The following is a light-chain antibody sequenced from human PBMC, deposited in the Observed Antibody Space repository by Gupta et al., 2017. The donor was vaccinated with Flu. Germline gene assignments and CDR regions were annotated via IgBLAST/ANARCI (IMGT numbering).Light chain of an antibody. CDR2: EDS. CDR1: ALPKKY. V-gene: IGLV3-10*01. Sequence: SYELPQPPSVSVSPGQTARNTCSGDALPKKYAYWYQQKSGQAPVLVIYEDSKRPSGIPERFSGSSSGTMATLTISGAQVEDEADYYCYSTDSSGNHEVFGGGTKLTVL. J-gene: IGLJ3*02. CDR3: YSTDSSGNHEV.